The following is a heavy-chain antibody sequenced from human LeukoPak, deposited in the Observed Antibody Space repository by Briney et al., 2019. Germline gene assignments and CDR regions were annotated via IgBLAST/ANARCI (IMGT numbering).Heavy chain of an antibody. CDR3: ERVSHFDWPYYYYYYMDV. D-gene: IGHD3-9*01. CDR1: GGSFSGYN. V-gene: IGHV4-34*01. CDR2: ITHSGST. J-gene: IGHJ6*03. Sequence: PSETLSLTCAVYGGSFSGYNWSWIRQPPGKGLEWIGEITHSGSTNYNPSLKSRVTISVDTSKNQFSLKLSSVTAADTAVYYCERVSHFDWPYYYYYYMDVWGKGTTVTVSS.